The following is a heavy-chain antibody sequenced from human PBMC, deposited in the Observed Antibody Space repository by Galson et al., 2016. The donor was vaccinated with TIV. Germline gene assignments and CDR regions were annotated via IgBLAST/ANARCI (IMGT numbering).Heavy chain of an antibody. CDR1: GASAFTFNTYG. V-gene: IGHV3-30*18. CDR2: ISYDGSNK. CDR3: TKEETRGGRLYQYHGTDG. J-gene: IGHJ6*02. D-gene: IGHD1-26*01. Sequence: SLRLSCAASGASAFTFNTYGVHWVRQAPGKGLEWVAVISYDGSNKYLGDSVKGRFTISRDNSENTVYLQMTSLTREDTAVYFCTKEETRGGRLYQYHGTDGWGQGTTVTVSS.